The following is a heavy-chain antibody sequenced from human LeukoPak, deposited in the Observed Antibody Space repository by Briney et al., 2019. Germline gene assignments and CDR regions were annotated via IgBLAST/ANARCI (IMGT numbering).Heavy chain of an antibody. CDR1: GGSISSGGYS. V-gene: IGHV4-30-2*01. CDR3: ARGGYSSGWLYLY. CDR2: IYHSGST. J-gene: IGHJ4*02. Sequence: SETLSLTYAVSGGSISSGGYSWSWIRQPPGKGLEWIGYIYHSGSTYYNPSLKSRVTISVDRSKNQFSLKLSSVTAADTAVYYCARGGYSSGWLYLYWGQGTLVAVSS. D-gene: IGHD6-19*01.